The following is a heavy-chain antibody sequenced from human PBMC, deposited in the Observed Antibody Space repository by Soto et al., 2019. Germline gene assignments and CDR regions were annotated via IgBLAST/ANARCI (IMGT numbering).Heavy chain of an antibody. J-gene: IGHJ4*02. V-gene: IGHV3-74*01. CDR3: ARFGTSYDTSGFLY. Sequence: EVQLVESGGGLVQPGGSLRLSCAASGFTFGSHWMHWVRQAPGKGLVYVSRISSGGTTTNYAESVKGRFTISRDNARSTLYLQMNSLRVEDTAVYYCARFGTSYDTSGFLYWGQGTPVTVSS. D-gene: IGHD3-22*01. CDR1: GFTFGSHW. CDR2: ISSGGTTT.